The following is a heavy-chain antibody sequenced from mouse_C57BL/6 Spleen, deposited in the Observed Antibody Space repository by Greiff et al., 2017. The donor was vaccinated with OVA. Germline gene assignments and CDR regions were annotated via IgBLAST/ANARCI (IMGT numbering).Heavy chain of an antibody. J-gene: IGHJ4*01. CDR1: GYAFSSYW. Sequence: QVHVKQSGAELVKPGASVKISCKASGYAFSSYWMNWVKQRPGKGLEWIGQIYPGDGDTNYNGKFKGKATLTADKSSSTAYMQLSSLTSEDSAVYFCARGGLRRVYAMDYWGQGTSVTVSS. V-gene: IGHV1-80*01. D-gene: IGHD2-4*01. CDR3: ARGGLRRVYAMDY. CDR2: IYPGDGDT.